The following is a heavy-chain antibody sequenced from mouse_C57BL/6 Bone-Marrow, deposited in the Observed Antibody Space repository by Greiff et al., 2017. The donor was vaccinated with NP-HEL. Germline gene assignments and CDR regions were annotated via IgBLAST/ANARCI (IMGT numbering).Heavy chain of an antibody. CDR3: GRLLRLATDY. D-gene: IGHD2-3*01. CDR1: GYSITSGYY. Sequence: DVQLQESGPGLVKPSQSLSLTCSVTGYSITSGYYWNWIRQFPGNKLEWMGYISYDGSNNYNPSLKNRISITRDTSKNQFFLKLNSVTTEDTATYYCGRLLRLATDYWGQGTSVTVSS. V-gene: IGHV3-6*01. J-gene: IGHJ4*01. CDR2: ISYDGSN.